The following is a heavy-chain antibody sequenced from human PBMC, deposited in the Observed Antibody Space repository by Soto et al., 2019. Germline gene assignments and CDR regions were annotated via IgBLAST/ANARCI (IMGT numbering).Heavy chain of an antibody. J-gene: IGHJ6*02. D-gene: IGHD3-10*01. CDR2: IYPGDSDT. CDR3: AAPIFYYGMDV. Sequence: PGESLKISCKGSGYTFTNYWIGWVRQMPGKGLEWMGIIYPGDSDTKYNPSFQGQVTISADKYITTTYLRWTSLKASDTAIYYCAAPIFYYGMDVWGQGTRVTFSS. CDR1: GYTFTNYW. V-gene: IGHV5-51*01.